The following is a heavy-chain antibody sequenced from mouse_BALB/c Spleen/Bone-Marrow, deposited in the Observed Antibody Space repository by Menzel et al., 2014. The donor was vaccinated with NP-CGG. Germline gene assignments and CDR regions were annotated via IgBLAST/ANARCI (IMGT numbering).Heavy chain of an antibody. CDR1: DYSFTDYY. J-gene: IGHJ4*01. CDR3: ARSEGIYFFGSSYALGY. Sequence: LVKTGASVKISCKASDYSFTDYYMHWVKQTHGKSLEWIGYISCYNGATSYNQKFKGKATFTVDTSSSTAYMQYSSLPSDHPPVYYGARSEGIYFFGSSYALGYWGQGTSVPGPS. D-gene: IGHD1-1*01. CDR2: ISCYNGAT. V-gene: IGHV1S34*01.